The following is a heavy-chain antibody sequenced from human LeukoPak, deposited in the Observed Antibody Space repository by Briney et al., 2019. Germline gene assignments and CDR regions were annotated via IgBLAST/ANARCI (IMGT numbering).Heavy chain of an antibody. V-gene: IGHV3-23*01. CDR1: GFTFSSYW. J-gene: IGHJ4*02. D-gene: IGHD6-19*01. Sequence: PGGSLRLSCAASGFTFSSYWMSWVRQAPGKGLEWVSAISSSGGSTYYADSVKGRFTVFRDNSKNTLYLQMNSLRAEDTAAYYCAKDLAHGIAVPGSPGPLDYWGQGTLVTVSS. CDR2: ISSSGGST. CDR3: AKDLAHGIAVPGSPGPLDY.